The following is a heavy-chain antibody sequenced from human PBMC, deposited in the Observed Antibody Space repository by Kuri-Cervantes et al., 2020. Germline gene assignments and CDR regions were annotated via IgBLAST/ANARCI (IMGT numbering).Heavy chain of an antibody. J-gene: IGHJ4*02. CDR3: ARGSGSANLDY. Sequence: SETLSLTCTVSGGSISSYYWSWIRQPPGKGLEWIGEINHSGSTKYNPSLKSRVTISVDTSKNQFSLKLSSVTAADTAVYYCARGSGSANLDYWGQGTLVTVSS. D-gene: IGHD1-26*01. CDR1: GGSISSYY. V-gene: IGHV4-34*01. CDR2: INHSGST.